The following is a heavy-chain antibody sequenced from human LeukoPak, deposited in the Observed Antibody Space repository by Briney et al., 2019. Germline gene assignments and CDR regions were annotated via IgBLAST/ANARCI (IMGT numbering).Heavy chain of an antibody. J-gene: IGHJ4*02. CDR2: SNTYNGNT. D-gene: IGHD6-19*01. CDR3: ARAPSVAGTTGY. Sequence: ASVKVSCKTSGYIFTRYGISWVRQAPGQGLEWMGWSNTYNGNTNYAQKLQGRVTMTTDTSTSTAYMELRSLRSDDTAVYYCARAPSVAGTTGYWGQGTLVTVSS. V-gene: IGHV1-18*01. CDR1: GYIFTRYG.